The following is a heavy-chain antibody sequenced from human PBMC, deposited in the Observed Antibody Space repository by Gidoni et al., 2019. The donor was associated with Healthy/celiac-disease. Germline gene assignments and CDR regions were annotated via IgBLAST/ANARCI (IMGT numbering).Heavy chain of an antibody. D-gene: IGHD7-27*01. Sequence: HITLQESGPTLVKPTQTLTLTCTFSGFSLITSGVGVGWSRQRPGKALEWLALIYWNDDKRYSPSLKSRLTITKDTDKNQVVLTMTNRDPVDTATYYCAHSYGRLGIGAFDIWGQGTMVTVSS. CDR3: AHSYGRLGIGAFDI. J-gene: IGHJ3*02. CDR1: GFSLITSGVG. V-gene: IGHV2-5*01. CDR2: IYWNDDK.